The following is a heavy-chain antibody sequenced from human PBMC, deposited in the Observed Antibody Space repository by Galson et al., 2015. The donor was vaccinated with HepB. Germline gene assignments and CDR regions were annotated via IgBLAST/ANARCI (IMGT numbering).Heavy chain of an antibody. Sequence: SLRLSCAASGFTFSSYAMHWVRQAPGKGLEWVAVISYDGSNKYYADSVKGRFTISRDNSKNTLYLQMNSLRAEDTAVYYCARERVGITMVRGVMPAYYFDYWGQGTLVTVSS. CDR2: ISYDGSNK. D-gene: IGHD3-10*01. CDR1: GFTFSSYA. CDR3: ARERVGITMVRGVMPAYYFDY. V-gene: IGHV3-30-3*01. J-gene: IGHJ4*02.